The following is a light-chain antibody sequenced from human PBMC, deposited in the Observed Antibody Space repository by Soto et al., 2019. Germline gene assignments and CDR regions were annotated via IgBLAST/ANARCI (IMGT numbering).Light chain of an antibody. CDR2: AVS. J-gene: IGLJ1*01. CDR3: CSYTVSGTYV. V-gene: IGLV2-14*01. CDR1: SSDVGGYNY. Sequence: QSALTQPASVSGSPGQSITISCTGTSSDVGGYNYVSWYQQHPGKAPKLMIYAVSNRPSGVSNRFSGSKSGNTATLTISGLQAKDEADYYCCSYTVSGTYVFGTGTKVTVL.